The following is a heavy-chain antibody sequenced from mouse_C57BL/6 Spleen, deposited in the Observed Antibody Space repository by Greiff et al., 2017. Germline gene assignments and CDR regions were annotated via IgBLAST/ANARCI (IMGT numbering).Heavy chain of an antibody. J-gene: IGHJ3*01. CDR2: INPKNGGT. Sequence: EVQLQQSGPELVKPGASVKISCKASGYTFTDYYMNWVKQSHGKSLEWIGDINPKNGGTSYNQKFKGKATLTVDKSSSTAYMELRSLTSEDSAVYYCARSGDGEWFACWGQGTLVTVSA. D-gene: IGHD3-1*01. CDR3: ARSGDGEWFAC. V-gene: IGHV1-26*01. CDR1: GYTFTDYY.